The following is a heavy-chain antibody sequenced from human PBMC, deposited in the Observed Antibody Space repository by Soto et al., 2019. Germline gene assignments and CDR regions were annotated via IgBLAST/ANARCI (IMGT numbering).Heavy chain of an antibody. D-gene: IGHD2-15*01. J-gene: IGHJ6*02. CDR2: IYYSGST. V-gene: IGHV4-30-4*01. Sequence: PSETLSLTCTVSGGSISSGDYYWSWIRQPPGKGLEWIGYIYYSGSTYYNPSLKSRVTISVDTSKNQFSLKLSSVTAADTAVYNCARICSGGSCYYYYGMDVWGQGTTVTVSS. CDR1: GGSISSGDYY. CDR3: ARICSGGSCYYYYGMDV.